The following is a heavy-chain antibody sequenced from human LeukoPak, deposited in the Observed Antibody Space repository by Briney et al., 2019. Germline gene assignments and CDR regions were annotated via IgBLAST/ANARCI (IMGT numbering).Heavy chain of an antibody. V-gene: IGHV1-69*15. J-gene: IGHJ5*02. D-gene: IGHD2-2*01. CDR2: IIPIFGTA. CDR3: ARGEGYCSSTSCYSRGLDP. Sequence: ASVKVSCKASGGTFSSYAISWVRQAPGQGLEWMGRIIPIFGTANYAQKFQGRVTITADESTSTAYMELSSLRSEDTAVYYCARGEGYCSSTSCYSRGLDPWGQGTLVTVSS. CDR1: GGTFSSYA.